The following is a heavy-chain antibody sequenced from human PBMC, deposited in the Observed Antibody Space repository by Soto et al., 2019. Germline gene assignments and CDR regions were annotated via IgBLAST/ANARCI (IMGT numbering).Heavy chain of an antibody. D-gene: IGHD5-18*01. V-gene: IGHV1-69*01. CDR1: GGIFTNNA. CDR2: VIPLFDTA. J-gene: IGHJ6*02. CDR3: ATGGHNDGYNFSHGMDV. Sequence: QVQVVQSGAEVTKPGSSVKVSCKVSGGIFTNNAISWVRQAPGQGLEWLGGVIPLFDTAYYAQIFRGRLRISADGATTTAYMELSGLTSADTAVYFCATGGHNDGYNFSHGMDVWGQGTTVTVS.